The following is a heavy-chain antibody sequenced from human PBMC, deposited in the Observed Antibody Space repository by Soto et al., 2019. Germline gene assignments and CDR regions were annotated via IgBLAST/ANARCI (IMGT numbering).Heavy chain of an antibody. CDR1: GFTFSSYA. V-gene: IGHV3-23*01. D-gene: IGHD6-25*01. J-gene: IGHJ6*03. CDR3: AKFSIAARYYYYYMDV. CDR2: ISGSGGST. Sequence: EVQLLESGGGLVQPGGSLRLSCAASGFTFSSYAMSWVRQAPGKGLEWVSAISGSGGSTYYADSVKGRFTISRDNSKNTLYLQMNSLRAEDTAVYYCAKFSIAARYYYYYMDVWGKGTTVTVSS.